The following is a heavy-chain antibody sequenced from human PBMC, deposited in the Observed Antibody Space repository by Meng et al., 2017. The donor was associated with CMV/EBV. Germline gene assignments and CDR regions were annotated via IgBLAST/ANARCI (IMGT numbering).Heavy chain of an antibody. CDR1: GGSVSSSSYY. CDR3: ARVSNLHFDY. D-gene: IGHD4-11*01. J-gene: IGHJ4*02. V-gene: IGHV4-61*01. CDR2: IYYSGST. Sequence: QVQLQESGPGLVKPSETLSLTCTVSGGSVSSSSYYWSWIRQPPGKGLEWIGYIYYSGSTNYSPSFKSRVTISVDTSKNQFSRKLSSVTAADTAVYYCARVSNLHFDYWGQGTLVTVSS.